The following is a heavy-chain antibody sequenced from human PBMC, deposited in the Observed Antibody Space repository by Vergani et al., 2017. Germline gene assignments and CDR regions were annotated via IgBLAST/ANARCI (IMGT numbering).Heavy chain of an antibody. CDR3: VREQQLAYYFDY. D-gene: IGHD6-13*01. CDR2: IYYSGGT. CDR1: GGSISSYY. J-gene: IGHJ4*02. Sequence: QVQLQESGPGLVKPSETLSLTCTVSGGSISSYYWSWIRQPPGKGLEWIGYIYYSGGTNYNPSLKSRVTISVDTSKNPFSLKLSSVTAADTAVYYCVREQQLAYYFDYWGQGTLVTVSS. V-gene: IGHV4-59*01.